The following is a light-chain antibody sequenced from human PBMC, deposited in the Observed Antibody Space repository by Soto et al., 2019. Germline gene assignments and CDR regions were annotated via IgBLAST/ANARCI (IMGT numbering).Light chain of an antibody. Sequence: QSVLTQPPSASGSRGQSVTISCTATSRDVGLYRYVSWYQHHPGKAPKLILYEVNNRPSGVPDRFSGSKSGSTASLTVSGLQAEDEADYYCAAWDDSLNGYVFGTGTQLTVL. CDR3: AAWDDSLNGYV. V-gene: IGLV2-8*01. CDR1: SRDVGLYRY. J-gene: IGLJ1*01. CDR2: EVN.